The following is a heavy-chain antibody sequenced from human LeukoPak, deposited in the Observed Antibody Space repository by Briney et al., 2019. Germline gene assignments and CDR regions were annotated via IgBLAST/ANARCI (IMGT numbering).Heavy chain of an antibody. Sequence: GSLRLSCAASGFTFSSYAMTWVRQAPGKGLEWVSIISAGSEITYYADSVKGRSTISRDNSDNTLYLQMNSLRADDTAVYYCAKPTIWTSRHGMDVWGQGTTVTVSS. J-gene: IGHJ6*02. CDR3: AKPTIWTSRHGMDV. CDR2: ISAGSEIT. V-gene: IGHV3-23*01. D-gene: IGHD3-9*01. CDR1: GFTFSSYA.